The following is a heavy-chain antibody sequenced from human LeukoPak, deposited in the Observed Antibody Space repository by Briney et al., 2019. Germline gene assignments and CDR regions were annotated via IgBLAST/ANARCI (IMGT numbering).Heavy chain of an antibody. CDR3: ARGESGYDC. Sequence: SETLSLTCTVSGGSISSYYWSWIRQPPGKGLQWIGNIYYSGSAYYNPSLKSRVTISVDTSKNQFSLKLSSVTAADTAVYYCARGESGYDCWGQGTLVTVSS. V-gene: IGHV4-59*04. J-gene: IGHJ4*02. CDR1: GGSISSYY. D-gene: IGHD5-12*01. CDR2: IYYSGSA.